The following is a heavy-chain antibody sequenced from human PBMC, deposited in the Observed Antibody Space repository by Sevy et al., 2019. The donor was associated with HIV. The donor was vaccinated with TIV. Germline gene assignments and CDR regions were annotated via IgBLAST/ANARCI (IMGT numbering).Heavy chain of an antibody. CDR1: GYTFTTYP. V-gene: IGHV1-18*01. CDR3: ARDSDGSGHYYADYFDY. Sequence: ASVKVSCKASGYTFTTYPIGWVRQAPGQGLEWMGWISTYSGETRDAQKFQVRATMTTDTSTSTAYLELRSLRSDDTAVYYCARDSDGSGHYYADYFDYWGQGTLVTVSS. D-gene: IGHD3-22*01. J-gene: IGHJ4*02. CDR2: ISTYSGET.